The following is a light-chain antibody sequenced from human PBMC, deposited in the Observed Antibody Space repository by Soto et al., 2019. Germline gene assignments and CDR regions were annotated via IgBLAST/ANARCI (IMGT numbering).Light chain of an antibody. CDR1: SSDVGGYDY. Sequence: QSALTQPRAVSGSPGQSVTISCTGTSSDVGGYDYVSWYQQHPGTALKLIIYDVGKRPSGVPDRFSGSKSGNTASLTISGLQAEDEYDYYCCSYAGSIVVFGGGTKLTVL. CDR3: CSYAGSIVV. J-gene: IGLJ2*01. V-gene: IGLV2-11*01. CDR2: DVG.